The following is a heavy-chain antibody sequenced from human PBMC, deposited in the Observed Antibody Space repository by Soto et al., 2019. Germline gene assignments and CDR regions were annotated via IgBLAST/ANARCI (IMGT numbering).Heavy chain of an antibody. CDR3: AKDLPPYRSSSRWAYGMDV. Sequence: QVQLVESGGGVVQPGRSLRLSCAASGFIFNNYGMHWVRQAPGKGLECVAVISEDGSNKYYADSSKGRFTISRDKSKNTVLLQMNSLRPEDTAVYYCAKDLPPYRSSSRWAYGMDVWGQGTTVTVYS. J-gene: IGHJ6*02. D-gene: IGHD6-13*01. CDR1: GFIFNNYG. CDR2: ISEDGSNK. V-gene: IGHV3-30*18.